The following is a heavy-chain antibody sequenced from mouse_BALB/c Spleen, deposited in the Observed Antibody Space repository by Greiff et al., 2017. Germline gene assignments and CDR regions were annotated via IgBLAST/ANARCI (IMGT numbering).Heavy chain of an antibody. D-gene: IGHD1-2*01. J-gene: IGHJ2*01. V-gene: IGHV2-6-7*01. CDR2: IWGDGST. Sequence: QVQLKESGPGLVAPSQSLSITCTVSGFSLTGYGVNWVRQPPGKGLEWLGMIWGDGSTDYNSALKSRLSISKDNSKSQVFLKMNSLQTDDTARYYCAREATATFSYCDYWGQGTTLTVSS. CDR1: GFSLTGYG. CDR3: AREATATFSYCDY.